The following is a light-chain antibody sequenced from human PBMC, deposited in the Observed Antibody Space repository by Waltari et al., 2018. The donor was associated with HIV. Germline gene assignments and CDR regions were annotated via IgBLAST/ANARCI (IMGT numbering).Light chain of an antibody. Sequence: DIVMTQSPDSLTVSLGERATINCESSQTTLYSANNQSYVAWYQEKPGQPPKLLIYWASARESGVPDRFSGSGSGTHFTLSISSLQAEDVGIYYCHQYYSSPHTFGQGTNLEI. V-gene: IGKV4-1*01. J-gene: IGKJ2*01. CDR1: QTTLYSANNQSY. CDR3: HQYYSSPHT. CDR2: WAS.